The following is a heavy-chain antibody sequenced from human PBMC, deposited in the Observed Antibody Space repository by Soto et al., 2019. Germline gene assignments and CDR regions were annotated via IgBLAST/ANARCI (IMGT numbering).Heavy chain of an antibody. CDR2: INHSGST. J-gene: IGHJ5*02. V-gene: IGHV4-34*01. Sequence: SETLSLTCAVYGGSFSGYYWSWIRQPPGKGLEWIGEINHSGSTNYNPSLKSRVTISVDTSKNQFSLKLSSVTAADTAVYYCAREKPSRYYGSGSPWPHNWFDPWGQGTLVTVSS. D-gene: IGHD3-10*01. CDR1: GGSFSGYY. CDR3: AREKPSRYYGSGSPWPHNWFDP.